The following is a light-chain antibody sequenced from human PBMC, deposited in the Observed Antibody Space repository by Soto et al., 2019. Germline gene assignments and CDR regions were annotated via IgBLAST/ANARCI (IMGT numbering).Light chain of an antibody. CDR2: TSS. CDR1: EGISQY. V-gene: IGKV1-39*01. CDR3: QQTYCAPRT. J-gene: IGKJ1*01. Sequence: DIQMTQSPASLSASVGDRVTITFRASEGISQYVNWYQQTPAKAPKLVIYTSSNLQSGVPSRFSGSGSATDFTLIISGLQADDFDTYFCQQTYCAPRTLGQGTNVDIK.